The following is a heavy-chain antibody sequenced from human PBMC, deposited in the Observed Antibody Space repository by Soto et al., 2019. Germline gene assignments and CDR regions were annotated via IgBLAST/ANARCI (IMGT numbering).Heavy chain of an antibody. J-gene: IGHJ6*02. CDR3: ARGSGTYSTGYYSYYGMDV. CDR2: IISISSYI. Sequence: PGGSLRLSCAASGFTFSTYSMNWVRQAPGKGLEWVSSIISISSYIYYAGSVKGRFTISRDNAKNSLYLQMNSLRAEDTAVYYCARGSGTYSTGYYSYYGMDVWGQGTTVTVSS. CDR1: GFTFSTYS. V-gene: IGHV3-21*01. D-gene: IGHD1-26*01.